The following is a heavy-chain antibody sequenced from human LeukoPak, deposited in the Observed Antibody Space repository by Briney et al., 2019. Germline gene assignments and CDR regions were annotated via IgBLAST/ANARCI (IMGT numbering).Heavy chain of an antibody. V-gene: IGHV1-46*01. CDR3: ARSSGRSPNRDYMDV. CDR2: INPSGGST. J-gene: IGHJ6*03. Sequence: GASVKHSCKASGYTFTSYYMHWVRKAPGQGLEWMGIINPSGGSTSYTQKFQGRVTMTRDTSTSTVYMELSSLRSEDTAVYYCARSSGRSPNRDYMDVWGKGTTVTISS. CDR1: GYTFTSYY. D-gene: IGHD1-14*01.